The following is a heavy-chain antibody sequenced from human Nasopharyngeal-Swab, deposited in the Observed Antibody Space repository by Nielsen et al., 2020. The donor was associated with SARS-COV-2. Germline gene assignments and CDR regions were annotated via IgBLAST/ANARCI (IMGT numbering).Heavy chain of an antibody. J-gene: IGHJ4*02. CDR3: AREFPGSSGVYFDY. Sequence: GESLKISCTASGFTFGDYAMSWVRQAPGKGLEWVSAISGSGGSTYYADSVKGRFTISRDNSKNTLYLQMNSLRAEDTAVYYCAREFPGSSGVYFDYWGQGTLVTVSS. CDR2: ISGSGGST. CDR1: GFTFGDYA. D-gene: IGHD7-27*01. V-gene: IGHV3-23*01.